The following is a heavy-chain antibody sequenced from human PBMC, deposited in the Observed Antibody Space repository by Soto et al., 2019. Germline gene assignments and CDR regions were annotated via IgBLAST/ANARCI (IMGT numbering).Heavy chain of an antibody. Sequence: ASVKVSCKASGYTFTTYYMHWVRQAPGQGLEWMGIINPSGGSTSYAQKFQGRVTMTRDTSTSTVYMELDSPRSEDTAVYYCARSRVLYCTFDYWGQGTLVTVSS. CDR2: INPSGGST. J-gene: IGHJ4*02. CDR3: ARSRVLYCTFDY. D-gene: IGHD2-8*01. CDR1: GYTFTTYY. V-gene: IGHV1-46*01.